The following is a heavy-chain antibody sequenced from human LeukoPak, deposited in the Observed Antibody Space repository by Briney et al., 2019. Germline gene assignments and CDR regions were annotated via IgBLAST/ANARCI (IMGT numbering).Heavy chain of an antibody. CDR3: ARDRRIAAAGNLYYYYGMDV. V-gene: IGHV1-18*01. J-gene: IGHJ6*02. CDR2: ISAYNGNT. CDR1: GYTFTSYG. Sequence: ASVKVSCKASGYTFTSYGISWVRQAPGQGLEWMGWISAYNGNTNYAQKLQGRVTMTTDTSTSTAYMELRSLRSDDTAVYYCARDRRIAAAGNLYYYYGMDVWGQGTTVTVSS. D-gene: IGHD6-13*01.